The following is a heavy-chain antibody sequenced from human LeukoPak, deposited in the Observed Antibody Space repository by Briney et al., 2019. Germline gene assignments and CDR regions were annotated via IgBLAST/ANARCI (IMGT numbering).Heavy chain of an antibody. Sequence: GTSLRLSCAASGFTFSSYAMQWVRQAPGEGLEWVAVIRNDGGITYYADSVKGRFTFSRDNSKNTLYLQMNSLGAEDTAVYYCARAVAGTFSTTWGFDYWGRGTLVTVSS. V-gene: IGHV3-30*04. CDR2: IRNDGGIT. CDR3: ARAVAGTFSTTWGFDY. J-gene: IGHJ4*02. D-gene: IGHD6-19*01. CDR1: GFTFSSYA.